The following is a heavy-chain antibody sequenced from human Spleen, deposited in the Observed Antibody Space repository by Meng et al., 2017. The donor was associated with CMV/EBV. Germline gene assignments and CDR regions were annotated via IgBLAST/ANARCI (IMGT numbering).Heavy chain of an antibody. CDR3: AKSAAAGWFDP. J-gene: IGHJ5*02. V-gene: IGHV3-23*03. D-gene: IGHD6-13*01. CDR2: IYSGGSST. CDR1: GCTFSSYA. Sequence: LSCAASGCTFSSYAMSWVRQAPGEGLEWVSVIYSGGSSTYYADSVKGRFTISRDNSKNTLYLQMNSLRAEDTAVYYCAKSAAAGWFDPWGQGTLVTVSS.